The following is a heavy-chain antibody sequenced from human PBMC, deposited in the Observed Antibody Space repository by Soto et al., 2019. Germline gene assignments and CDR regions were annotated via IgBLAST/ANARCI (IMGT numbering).Heavy chain of an antibody. CDR2: MNPNSGNT. D-gene: IGHD2-2*02. CDR1: GYTFTSYD. CDR3: ARGKDCSSTSCYMYYYYMDV. J-gene: IGHJ6*03. Sequence: QVQLVQSGAEVKKPGASVKVSCKASGYTFTSYDINWVRQATGQGLEWMGWMNPNSGNTGYAQKFQGRVTMTRNTSISTAYMELSSLRSDDTAVYYCARGKDCSSTSCYMYYYYMDVWGKGTTVTVSS. V-gene: IGHV1-8*01.